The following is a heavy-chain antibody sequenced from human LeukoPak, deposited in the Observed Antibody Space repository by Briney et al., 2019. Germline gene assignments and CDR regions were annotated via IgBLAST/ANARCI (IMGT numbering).Heavy chain of an antibody. CDR1: GYSFTSYW. D-gene: IGHD4-17*01. CDR3: ARGDYGDYRIFYTLFDF. V-gene: IGHV5-51*01. Sequence: KYGESLKISCKGSGYSFTSYWIGWVRQMPGKGLEWMGIIYPGDSDTRYSPSFQGQVTISADKSISTAYLQWSSLKASDTAMYYCARGDYGDYRIFYTLFDFWGQGTLVTVSS. CDR2: IYPGDSDT. J-gene: IGHJ4*02.